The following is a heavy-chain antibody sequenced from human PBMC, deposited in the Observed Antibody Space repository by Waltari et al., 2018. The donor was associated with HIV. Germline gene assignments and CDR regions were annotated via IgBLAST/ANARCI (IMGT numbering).Heavy chain of an antibody. J-gene: IGHJ4*02. CDR1: GFTFSDYY. CDR2: ITISSNTI. CDR3: AKGDDYTWGSFRYYFDY. Sequence: QVHLVESGGTLVKPGGSLRLSCAASGFTFSDYYLTWIRHAPGKGLEAISYITISSNTIYHADSVKGRFTISRDNAKNSLCLQMNSLRAEDTAIYSCAKGDDYTWGSFRYYFDYWGQGTLVTVSS. D-gene: IGHD3-16*02. V-gene: IGHV3-11*04.